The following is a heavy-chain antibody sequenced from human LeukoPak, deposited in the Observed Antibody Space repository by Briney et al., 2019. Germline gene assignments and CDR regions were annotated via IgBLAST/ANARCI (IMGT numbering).Heavy chain of an antibody. D-gene: IGHD3-9*01. CDR2: INHSGST. J-gene: IGHJ4*02. V-gene: IGHV4-34*01. Sequence: SETLSLTCAVYGGSFSGYYWSWIRQPPGKGLEWIGEINHSGSTTYNPSLKSRVTISVDTSKNQFSLKLSSVTAADTAAYYCARGAPAERGYVLRYFDSLLSGNFDYWGQGTLVTVSS. CDR1: GGSFSGYY. CDR3: ARGAPAERGYVLRYFDSLLSGNFDY.